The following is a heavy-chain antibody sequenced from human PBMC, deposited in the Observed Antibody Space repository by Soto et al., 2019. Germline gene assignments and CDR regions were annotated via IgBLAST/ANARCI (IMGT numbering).Heavy chain of an antibody. CDR2: ISYDGNNK. CDR3: AKSVYNWNDGFFDY. CDR1: GFTFSSYG. V-gene: IGHV3-30*18. J-gene: IGHJ4*02. D-gene: IGHD1-1*01. Sequence: QVQLVESGGGVVQPGRSLRLSCAASGFTFSSYGMHWVRQAPGKGLEWVAVISYDGNNKYCADSVKGRFTISRDNSKNTLSLQMNSLRAEDTAVYYCAKSVYNWNDGFFDYWGQGTLVTVSS.